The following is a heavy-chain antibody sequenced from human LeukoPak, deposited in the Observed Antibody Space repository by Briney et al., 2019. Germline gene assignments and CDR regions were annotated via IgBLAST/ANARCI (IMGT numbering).Heavy chain of an antibody. D-gene: IGHD3-22*01. V-gene: IGHV3-23*01. Sequence: GGSLRLSCAASGFIFSNYGMNWVRQAPGKGLEWVAAISASGSATSYADSVRGRFTISRDNSKSTTYLQMNSLRAEDTAVFYCAKDFRDSSGYYYPYYFDYWGQGTLVTVSS. CDR3: AKDFRDSSGYYYPYYFDY. J-gene: IGHJ4*02. CDR1: GFIFSNYG. CDR2: ISASGSAT.